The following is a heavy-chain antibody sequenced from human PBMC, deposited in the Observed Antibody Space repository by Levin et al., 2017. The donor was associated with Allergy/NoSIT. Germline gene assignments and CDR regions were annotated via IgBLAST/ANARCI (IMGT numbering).Heavy chain of an antibody. D-gene: IGHD6-19*01. CDR3: ARKQWLGPIDY. J-gene: IGHJ4*02. Sequence: SQTLSLTCDVYGVSFSAYYWTWLRQPPGKGLEWIAEVNQSGGTNYNPSLKNRVTISVDESKNQLFLKVNSVTAADTAVYYCARKQWLGPIDYWGQGTLVTVSS. CDR1: GVSFSAYY. V-gene: IGHV4-34*01. CDR2: VNQSGGT.